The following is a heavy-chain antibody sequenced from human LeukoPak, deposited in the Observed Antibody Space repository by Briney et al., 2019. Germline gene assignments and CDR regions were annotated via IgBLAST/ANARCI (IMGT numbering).Heavy chain of an antibody. Sequence: GGSMRLSCAASGFTFSDYHMSWIRKAPGKGLERVSYVRSSGSTIYYADSVRGRFTISRDNAKNSLYLQMNSLRAEDTAVYYCARVDCSSTSCYEFDYWGQGTLVTVSS. CDR1: GFTFSDYH. V-gene: IGHV3-11*04. CDR3: ARVDCSSTSCYEFDY. J-gene: IGHJ4*02. D-gene: IGHD2-2*01. CDR2: VRSSGSTI.